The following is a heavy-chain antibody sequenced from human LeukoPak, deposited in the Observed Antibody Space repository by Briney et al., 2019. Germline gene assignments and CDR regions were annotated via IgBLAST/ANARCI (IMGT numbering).Heavy chain of an antibody. D-gene: IGHD6-13*01. CDR2: ISGSGGST. V-gene: IGHV3-23*01. Sequence: GGSLRLSCAASGFTLSSYAMSWVRQAPGKGLEWVSGISGSGGSTYYADSVKGRFTISRDNSKNTLYLQMNSLRAEDTVVYYCAKDGAAAGHNWFDPWGQGTLVTVSS. CDR3: AKDGAAAGHNWFDP. J-gene: IGHJ5*02. CDR1: GFTLSSYA.